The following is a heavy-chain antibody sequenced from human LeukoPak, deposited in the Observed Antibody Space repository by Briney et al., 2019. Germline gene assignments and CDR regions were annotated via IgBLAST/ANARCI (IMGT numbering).Heavy chain of an antibody. D-gene: IGHD6-19*01. CDR1: GGSISSSSNC. CDR3: ARQVAGSGWGVGGWYLDL. J-gene: IGHJ2*01. CDR2: FCYSGST. V-gene: IGHV4-39*01. Sequence: PSETLSLTCTVSGGSISSSSNCWGWLRQPPGKGLEWIGSFCYSGSTYYNPSLESRVTISVDTSKNQFSLKLNSVTAADTAVYYCARQVAGSGWGVGGWYLDLWGRGTLVTVSS.